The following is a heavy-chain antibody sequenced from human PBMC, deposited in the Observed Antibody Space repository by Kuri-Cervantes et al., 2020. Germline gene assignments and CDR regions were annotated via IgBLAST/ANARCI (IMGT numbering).Heavy chain of an antibody. CDR3: ARDLPYDSSGYTLGYYYMDV. J-gene: IGHJ6*03. CDR2: IYYSGST. CDR1: GGSISSYY. V-gene: IGHV4-59*01. D-gene: IGHD3-22*01. Sequence: SETLSLTCTVSGGSISSYYWSWIRQPPGKGLEWIGYIYYSGSTNYNPSLKSRVTITVDTSKNQFSLKLRSVTAADTAVYYCARDLPYDSSGYTLGYYYMDVWGKGTTVTVSS.